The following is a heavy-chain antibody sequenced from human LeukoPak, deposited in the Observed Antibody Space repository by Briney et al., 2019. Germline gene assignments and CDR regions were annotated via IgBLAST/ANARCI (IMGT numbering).Heavy chain of an antibody. V-gene: IGHV3-21*01. Sequence: PGGSLRLSCAASGFTFSSYGMHWVRQAPGKGLEWVSSISSSSSYIYYADSVKGRFTISRDNAKNSLYLQMNSPRAEDTAVYYCAREGIAAAGTGGDYWGQGTLVTVSS. CDR3: AREGIAAAGTGGDY. D-gene: IGHD6-13*01. J-gene: IGHJ4*02. CDR2: ISSSSSYI. CDR1: GFTFSSYG.